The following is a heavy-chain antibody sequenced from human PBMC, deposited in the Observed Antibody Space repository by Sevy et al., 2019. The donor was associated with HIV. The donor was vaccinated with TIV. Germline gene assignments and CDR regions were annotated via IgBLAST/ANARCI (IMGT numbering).Heavy chain of an antibody. J-gene: IGHJ4*02. CDR1: GGTLSNYG. D-gene: IGHD2-21*02. Sequence: SSVKVSCKASGGTLSNYGMNWVRQAPGQELEWMGGIIPRVAIANYGQAFQGGVTITADESTSALFMEVSRLTFDDTAVYYCASVRPCCGDCYFFDNWGQGTLVTVSS. V-gene: IGHV1-69*10. CDR3: ASVRPCCGDCYFFDN. CDR2: IIPRVAIA.